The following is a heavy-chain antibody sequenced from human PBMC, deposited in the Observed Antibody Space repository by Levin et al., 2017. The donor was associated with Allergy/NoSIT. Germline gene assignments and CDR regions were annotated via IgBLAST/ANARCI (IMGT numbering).Heavy chain of an antibody. J-gene: IGHJ4*02. CDR1: GFALSNYV. CDR2: VSGSGYTT. Sequence: GESLKISCAASGFALSNYVMSWVRQAPGKGLYWVSSVSGSGYTTYYADSVKGQFTISRDNSKNTLHLQLNSLTAEDTAVYFCAKHGGSRYCSGGSCYRAPVDYWGQGALVTVSS. V-gene: IGHV3-23*01. D-gene: IGHD2-15*01. CDR3: AKHGGSRYCSGGSCYRAPVDY.